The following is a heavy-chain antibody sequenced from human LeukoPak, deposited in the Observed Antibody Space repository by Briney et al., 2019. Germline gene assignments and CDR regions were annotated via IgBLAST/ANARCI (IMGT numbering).Heavy chain of an antibody. CDR1: GGSISSYY. Sequence: SETLSLTCTVSGGSISSYYWSWIRQPPGKGLEWIGYIYYSGSTNYNPSLKSRVTISVDTSKNQFSLKLSSVTAADTAVYYCARSAGIYHYYYYGMDIWGQGTTVTVSS. J-gene: IGHJ6*02. CDR2: IYYSGST. CDR3: ARSAGIYHYYYYGMDI. V-gene: IGHV4-59*01. D-gene: IGHD5-12*01.